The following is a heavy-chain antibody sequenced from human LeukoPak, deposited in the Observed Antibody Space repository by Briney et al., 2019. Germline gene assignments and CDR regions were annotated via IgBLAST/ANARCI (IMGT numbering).Heavy chain of an antibody. Sequence: SDTLSLTCSVLGGSINSHYWSCIRPPPGKRREWIGYICNSVNTKYNPSLGRRVTMSVDASRDQFFLRLSSVTAADTAIYYCASRPAGTSWYGVFDYWSQGTLVSVSS. CDR3: ASRPAGTSWYGVFDY. CDR2: ICNSVNT. J-gene: IGHJ4*02. D-gene: IGHD3-10*01. V-gene: IGHV4-59*07. CDR1: GGSINSHY.